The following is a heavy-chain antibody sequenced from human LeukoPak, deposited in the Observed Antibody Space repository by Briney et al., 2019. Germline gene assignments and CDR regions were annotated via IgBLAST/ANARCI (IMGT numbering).Heavy chain of an antibody. J-gene: IGHJ5*02. V-gene: IGHV1-18*01. CDR1: GYTFSNYG. CDR3: ARTSIAARPDWFDP. D-gene: IGHD6-6*01. CDR2: ISAYNGYT. Sequence: GASVKVSCKASGYTFSNYGISWVRQAPGQGLEWMGWISAYNGYTHYAQKLQGRVTMTTDTSTSTAYMELRSLRSDDTAVYYCARTSIAARPDWFDPWGQGTLVTVSS.